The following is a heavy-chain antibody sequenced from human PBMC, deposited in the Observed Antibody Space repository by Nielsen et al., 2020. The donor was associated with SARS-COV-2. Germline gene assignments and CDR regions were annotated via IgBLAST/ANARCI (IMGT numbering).Heavy chain of an antibody. D-gene: IGHD6-13*01. CDR2: IDWDDDK. J-gene: IGHJ3*02. CDR1: GFSLSTSGMC. CDR3: AHSRDVGIAAIYAFDI. Sequence: SGPTLVKPTQTLTLTCTSSGFSLSTSGMCVSWIRQPPGKALEWLALIDWDDDKYYSTSLKTRLTISKDTSKNQVVLTMTNMDPVDTATYYCAHSRDVGIAAIYAFDIWGQGTMVTVSS. V-gene: IGHV2-70*12.